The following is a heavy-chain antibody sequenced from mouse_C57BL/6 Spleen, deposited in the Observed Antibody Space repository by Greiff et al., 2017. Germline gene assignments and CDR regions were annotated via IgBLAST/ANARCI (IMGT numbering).Heavy chain of an antibody. D-gene: IGHD2-2*01. CDR1: GYAFSSSW. CDR2: IYPGDGDT. CDR3: AREYGYDGGYAMDY. J-gene: IGHJ4*01. V-gene: IGHV1-82*01. Sequence: QVQLKESGPELVKPGASVKISCKASGYAFSSSWMNWVKQRPGKGLEWIGRIYPGDGDTNYNGKFKGKATLTADKSSSTAYMQLSSLTSEDSAVYFCAREYGYDGGYAMDYWGQGTSVTVSS.